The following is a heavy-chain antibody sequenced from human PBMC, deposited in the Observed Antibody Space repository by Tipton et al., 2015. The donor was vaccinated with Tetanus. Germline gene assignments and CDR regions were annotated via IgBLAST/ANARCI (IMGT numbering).Heavy chain of an antibody. D-gene: IGHD2-15*01. CDR1: GYTFTIYY. V-gene: IGHV1-2*02. J-gene: IGHJ5*01. CDR2: INPNSGGT. CDR3: ARGAIGGQCGGGSGGTVDS. Sequence: VQLVRSGAEVKEPGASVKVSCKASGYTFTIYYIHWVRQAPGQGLEWMGRINPNSGGTIYAQKFHGRVTMTRDTSISTPYMERTSLTFDDPAVYYWARGAIGGQCGGGSGGTVDSWGHGPLVTASS.